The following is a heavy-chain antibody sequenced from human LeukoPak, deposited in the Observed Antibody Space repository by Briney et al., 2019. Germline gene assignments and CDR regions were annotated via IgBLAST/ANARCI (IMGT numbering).Heavy chain of an antibody. CDR3: ARDPEASRYDFWSGLTFEY. J-gene: IGHJ4*02. CDR1: GGTFSSYA. V-gene: IGHV1-69*01. Sequence: SVKVSCKASGGTFSSYAISWVRQAPGQGLEWMGGIIPIFGTTNYAQKFQGRVTITADESASTAYMQLSSLRSEDTAVYYCARDPEASRYDFWSGLTFEYWGQGTLVTVSS. D-gene: IGHD3-3*01. CDR2: IIPIFGTT.